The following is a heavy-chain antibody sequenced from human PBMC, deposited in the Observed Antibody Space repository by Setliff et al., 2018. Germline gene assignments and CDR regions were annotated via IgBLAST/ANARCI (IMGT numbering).Heavy chain of an antibody. V-gene: IGHV1-69*13. CDR3: AGGQPLVRKYYYYMDV. CDR2: IIPIFGTA. J-gene: IGHJ6*03. CDR1: GGTFSSYA. D-gene: IGHD3-10*01. Sequence: SVKVSCKASGGTFSSYAVSWVRQAPGQGLEWMGGIIPIFGTANYAQKFQGRVTITADESTSTAYMELSSLGSEDTAVYYCAGGQPLVRKYYYYMDVWGKGTTVTVSS.